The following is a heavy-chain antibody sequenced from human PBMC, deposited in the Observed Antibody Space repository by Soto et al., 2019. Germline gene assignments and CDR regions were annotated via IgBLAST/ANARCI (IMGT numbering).Heavy chain of an antibody. CDR3: ASDLHYDFWSGYPRAFDI. V-gene: IGHV4-59*01. Sequence: TSETLSLTCTVSGGSISSYYWSWIRQPPGKGLEWIGYIYYSGSTNYNPSLKSRVTISVDTSKNQFSLKLSSVTAADTAVYYCASDLHYDFWSGYPRAFDIWGQGTMVTVSS. J-gene: IGHJ3*02. CDR1: GGSISSYY. D-gene: IGHD3-3*01. CDR2: IYYSGST.